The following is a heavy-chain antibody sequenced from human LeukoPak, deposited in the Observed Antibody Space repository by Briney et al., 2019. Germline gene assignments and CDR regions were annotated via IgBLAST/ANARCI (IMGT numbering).Heavy chain of an antibody. V-gene: IGHV4-39*01. D-gene: IGHD3-22*01. CDR3: ARLTYYYDSSGYACFDY. CDR1: GGSISSSSYY. Sequence: TLSLTCTVSGGSISSSSYYWGWIRQPPGKGLEWIGSIYYSGSTYYNPSLKSRVTISVDTSKNQFSLKLSSVTAADTAVYYCARLTYYYDSSGYACFDYWGQGTLVTVSS. J-gene: IGHJ4*02. CDR2: IYYSGST.